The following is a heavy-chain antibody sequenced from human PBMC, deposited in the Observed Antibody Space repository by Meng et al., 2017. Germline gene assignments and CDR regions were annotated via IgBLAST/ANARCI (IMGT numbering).Heavy chain of an antibody. J-gene: IGHJ3*01. CDR3: ARDHVAVAGTAS. V-gene: IGHV1-18*01. Sequence: VPLVPPGEEVKKPGASWKVSCKAAGYTFTRYGISWVRQAPGQGLDWMGWISAYNGNTNYAQKLQGRVTMTTDTSTSTAYMELRSLRSDDTAVYYCARDHVAVAGTASWGQGTMVTVSS. CDR2: ISAYNGNT. CDR1: GYTFTRYG. D-gene: IGHD6-19*01.